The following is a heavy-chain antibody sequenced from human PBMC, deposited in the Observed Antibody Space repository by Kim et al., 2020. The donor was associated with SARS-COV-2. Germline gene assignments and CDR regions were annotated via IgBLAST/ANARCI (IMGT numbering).Heavy chain of an antibody. CDR1: GFTFSDYY. Sequence: GGSLRLSCAASGFTFSDYYMSWIRQAPGKGLEWVSSISSSGSTIYYADSVKGRFTISRDNAKNSLYLQMNSLRAEDTAVYYCARDFDPPSYDMDVWGQGTTVTVSS. J-gene: IGHJ6*02. CDR2: ISSSGSTI. CDR3: ARDFDPPSYDMDV. V-gene: IGHV3-11*01.